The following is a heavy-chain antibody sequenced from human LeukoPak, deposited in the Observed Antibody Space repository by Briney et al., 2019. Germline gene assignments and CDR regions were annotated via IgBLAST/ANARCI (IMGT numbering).Heavy chain of an antibody. D-gene: IGHD3-22*01. CDR2: IIPILGIA. Sequence: GASVKVSCKASGGTFSSYAISWVRQAPGQGLEWMGRIIPILGIANYAQKFQGRVTITADKSTSTAYMELSSLRSEDTAVYYCARAYYESSRLFDYWGQGTLVTVSS. CDR3: ARAYYESSRLFDY. V-gene: IGHV1-69*04. CDR1: GGTFSSYA. J-gene: IGHJ4*02.